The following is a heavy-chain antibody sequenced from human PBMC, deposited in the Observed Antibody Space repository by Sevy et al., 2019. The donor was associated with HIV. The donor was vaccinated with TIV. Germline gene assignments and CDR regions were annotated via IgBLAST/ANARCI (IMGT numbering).Heavy chain of an antibody. CDR2: INPNSGAT. CDR1: GYTFAIYY. CDR3: VVLATSSSFDY. V-gene: IGHV1-2*06. J-gene: IGHJ4*02. Sequence: ASVKVSCKASGYTFAIYYMHWVRQAPGQGLEWMGRINPNSGATNYAQKFQGRVTMTRDKSITTAYMELNRLGSDDTAVYYCVVLATSSSFDYWGQGSLVTVSS. D-gene: IGHD5-12*01.